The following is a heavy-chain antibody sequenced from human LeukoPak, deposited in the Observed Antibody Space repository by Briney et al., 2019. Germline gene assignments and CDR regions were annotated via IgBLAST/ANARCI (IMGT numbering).Heavy chain of an antibody. J-gene: IGHJ6*03. CDR2: FYHSGNT. V-gene: IGHV4-38-2*02. CDR1: GYSISSGYY. Sequence: PSETLSLTCTVSGYSISSGYYWGWIRQPPGKGLEWIGSFYHSGNTYYNPSLKSRVTISVDTSKNQFSLKLSSVTAADTAVYYCARDYYDSSGSVYYYYMDVWGKGTTVTVPS. CDR3: ARDYYDSSGSVYYYYMDV. D-gene: IGHD3-22*01.